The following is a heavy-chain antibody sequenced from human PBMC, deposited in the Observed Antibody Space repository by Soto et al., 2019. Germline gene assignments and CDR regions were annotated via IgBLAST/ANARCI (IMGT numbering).Heavy chain of an antibody. CDR2: ISGSGGST. J-gene: IGHJ4*02. V-gene: IGHV3-23*01. Sequence: PSETLSLSCAASGFTFSNYVMTWVRQPPGKGLEWVSAISGSGGSTYYADSVKGRFTISRDNSKNTLYLQMNSLRAEDTAVYYCAKSPANYRAFDYWGQGTPVTVSS. CDR1: GFTFSNYV. CDR3: AKSPANYRAFDY. D-gene: IGHD3-16*02.